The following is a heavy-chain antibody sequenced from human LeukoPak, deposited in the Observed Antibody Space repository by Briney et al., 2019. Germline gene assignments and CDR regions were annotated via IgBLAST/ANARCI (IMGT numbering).Heavy chain of an antibody. CDR3: ARDSGEVPDY. V-gene: IGHV1-2*02. D-gene: IGHD3-10*01. CDR1: GYTFTGYY. J-gene: IGHJ4*02. Sequence: GASVKVSCKASGYTFTGYYMHWVRQAPGQGLEWMGWINPNSGGTNYAQRFQGRVTMTRDTSISTAYMELDRLRFDNTAVYYCARDSGEVPDYWGQGTLVTVSS. CDR2: INPNSGGT.